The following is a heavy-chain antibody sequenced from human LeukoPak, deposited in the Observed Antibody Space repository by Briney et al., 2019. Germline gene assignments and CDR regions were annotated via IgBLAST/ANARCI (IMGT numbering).Heavy chain of an antibody. CDR1: GGSISSYY. CDR3: ARDGDPVYYDILTGYYIGAFDI. Sequence: PETLSLTCTVSGGSISSYYWSWIRQPPGKGLEWIGYIYYSGSTNYNPSLKSRVTISVDTSKNQFSLKLSSVTAADTAVYYCARDGDPVYYDILTGYYIGAFDIWGQGTMVTVSS. J-gene: IGHJ3*02. V-gene: IGHV4-59*01. D-gene: IGHD3-9*01. CDR2: IYYSGST.